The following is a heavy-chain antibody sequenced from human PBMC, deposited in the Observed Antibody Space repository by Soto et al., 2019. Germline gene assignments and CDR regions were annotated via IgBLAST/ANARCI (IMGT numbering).Heavy chain of an antibody. V-gene: IGHV1-46*01. J-gene: IGHJ4*02. D-gene: IGHD2-15*01. Sequence: ASVNVSCKASGYTFTSYYMHWVQQAPGQGLEWMGIINPSGGSTSYAQKFQGRVTMTRDTSTSTVYMELSSLRSEDTAVYYCARDVRRCSGGSCYAYDYWGQGTLVTVSS. CDR3: ARDVRRCSGGSCYAYDY. CDR2: INPSGGST. CDR1: GYTFTSYY.